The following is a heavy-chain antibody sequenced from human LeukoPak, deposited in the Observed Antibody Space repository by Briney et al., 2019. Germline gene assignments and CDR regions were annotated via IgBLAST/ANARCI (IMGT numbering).Heavy chain of an antibody. CDR2: MNPNSGNT. J-gene: IGHJ6*02. V-gene: IGHV1-8*01. D-gene: IGHD3-22*01. Sequence: ASVKVSCKASGYTFTSYDINWVRQATGQGLEWMGWMNPNSGNTGYAQKFQGRVTMTRNTSISTAYMELSSLRSEDTAVYYCARGPYDSSGYPIGMDVWGQGTTVTVSS. CDR1: GYTFTSYD. CDR3: ARGPYDSSGYPIGMDV.